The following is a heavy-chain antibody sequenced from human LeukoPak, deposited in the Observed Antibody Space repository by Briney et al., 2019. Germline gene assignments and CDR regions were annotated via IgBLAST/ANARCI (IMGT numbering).Heavy chain of an antibody. Sequence: SETLSLTCSVSGGSISSYYWTWIRQSAGKGLEWIGRIYTSGSTNYNPSLKSRVTMSLDTSKNQFSLKLSSVTAADTAVYYCARGGDYHPYDYWGQGTLVTVSS. CDR1: GGSISSYY. CDR3: ARGGDYHPYDY. D-gene: IGHD4-17*01. J-gene: IGHJ4*02. CDR2: IYTSGST. V-gene: IGHV4-4*07.